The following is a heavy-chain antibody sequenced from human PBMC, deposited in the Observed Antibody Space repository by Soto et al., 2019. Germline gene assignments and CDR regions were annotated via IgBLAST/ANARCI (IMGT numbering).Heavy chain of an antibody. CDR2: IIPIFGTA. Sequence: QVQLVQSGAEVKKPGSSVKVSCTASGGTFSSYAISWVRQAPGQGLEWMGGIIPIFGTANYAQKFQGRVTITADESTSTAYMELSSLRSEDTAVYYCATDTAMVTPYYYYGMDVWGQGTTVTVSS. J-gene: IGHJ6*02. D-gene: IGHD5-18*01. CDR1: GGTFSSYA. CDR3: ATDTAMVTPYYYYGMDV. V-gene: IGHV1-69*01.